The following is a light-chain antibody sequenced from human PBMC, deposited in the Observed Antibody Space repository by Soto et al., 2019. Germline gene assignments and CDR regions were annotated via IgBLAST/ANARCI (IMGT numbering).Light chain of an antibody. J-gene: IGKJ2*01. CDR2: GAS. CDR3: QQYNNWPPGHT. CDR1: QSVSSN. Sequence: EIVMTQSPATLSVSPGERATLSCRASQSVSSNLAWYQQKPGQAPRLLIYGASTRATGIPARFSGSGSGTKFTLTISSLQSEDFAVYYCQQYNNWPPGHTFGQGTKLEIK. V-gene: IGKV3-15*01.